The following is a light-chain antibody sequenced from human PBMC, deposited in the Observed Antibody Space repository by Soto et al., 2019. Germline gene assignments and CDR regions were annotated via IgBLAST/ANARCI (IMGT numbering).Light chain of an antibody. CDR2: AAS. CDR3: QNYNRSPQS. Sequence: DIQMTQSPSSLSASVGDRVTITCRASQGISNYLAWYQQKPGKLPKLLIYAASTLQSGVHSRSSGSGSGTDFTPTISSLQPEDVVNYYSQNYNRSPQSFGGGTKVEIK. CDR1: QGISNY. V-gene: IGKV1-27*01. J-gene: IGKJ4*01.